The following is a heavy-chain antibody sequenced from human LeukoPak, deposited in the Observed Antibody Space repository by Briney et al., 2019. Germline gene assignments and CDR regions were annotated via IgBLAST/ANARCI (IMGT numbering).Heavy chain of an antibody. D-gene: IGHD6-13*01. CDR1: GGSFSGYY. V-gene: IGHV4-34*01. Sequence: SETLSLTCAVYGGSFSGYYWSWIRQPPGKGLEWIGEINHSGSTNYNPSLKSRVTISVDTSKNLFSLKLSSVTAADTAVYYCARGMYSSSWYSFDYWGQGTLVTVSS. CDR3: ARGMYSSSWYSFDY. J-gene: IGHJ4*02. CDR2: INHSGST.